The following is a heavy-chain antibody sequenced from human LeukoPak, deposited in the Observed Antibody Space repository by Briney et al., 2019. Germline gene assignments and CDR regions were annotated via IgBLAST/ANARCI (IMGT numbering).Heavy chain of an antibody. CDR3: ARSPYYYDSSGYYYYYYYMDV. J-gene: IGHJ6*03. CDR2: IIPIFGTT. CDR1: GYTFTSYA. V-gene: IGHV1-69*05. Sequence: SVKVSCKASGYTFTSYAISWVRQAPGQGLEWMGGIIPIFGTTNYAQKFQGRVTMTTDKSTSTAYMELSSLRSEDTAVYYCARSPYYYDSSGYYYYYYYMDVWGKGTTVTVSS. D-gene: IGHD3-22*01.